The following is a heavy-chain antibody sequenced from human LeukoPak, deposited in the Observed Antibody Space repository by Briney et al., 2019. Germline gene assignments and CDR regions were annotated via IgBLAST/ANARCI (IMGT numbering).Heavy chain of an antibody. Sequence: PGGSLRLSCAASGFTFSSYWMHWVRQAPGKGLVWVSRINSDGSSTSYADSVRGRFTISRDNAKNTLYLQMNSLRAEDTAVYYCARGRFGCSYGFDYWGQGTLVTVSS. D-gene: IGHD5-18*01. CDR1: GFTFSSYW. J-gene: IGHJ4*02. CDR2: INSDGSST. CDR3: ARGRFGCSYGFDY. V-gene: IGHV3-74*01.